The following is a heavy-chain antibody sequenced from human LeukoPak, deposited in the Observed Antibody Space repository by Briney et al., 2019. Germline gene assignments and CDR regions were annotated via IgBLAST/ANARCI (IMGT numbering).Heavy chain of an antibody. J-gene: IGHJ4*02. CDR3: AKDSYCSGGSCYGGLDY. Sequence: QAGRSLRLSCAASGLTFDDYAMHWVRQAPGKGLEWVSGISWNSGSIGYADSVKGRFTISRDNAKNSLYLQMNSLRVEDTALYYCAKDSYCSGGSCYGGLDYWGQGTLVTVSS. D-gene: IGHD2-15*01. CDR1: GLTFDDYA. V-gene: IGHV3-9*01. CDR2: ISWNSGSI.